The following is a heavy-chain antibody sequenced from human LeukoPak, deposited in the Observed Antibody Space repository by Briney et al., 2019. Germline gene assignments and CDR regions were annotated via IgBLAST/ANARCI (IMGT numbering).Heavy chain of an antibody. V-gene: IGHV3-11*01. CDR2: ISSSGSTI. CDR3: ARSQLAVPFFDY. J-gene: IGHJ4*02. CDR1: GGSISSSSYY. D-gene: IGHD6-6*01. Sequence: LSLTCTVSGGSISSSSYYWGWIRQAPGKGLEWVSYISSSGSTIYYADSVKGRFTISRDNAKNSLYLQMNSLRAEDTAVYYCARSQLAVPFFDYWGQGTLVTVSS.